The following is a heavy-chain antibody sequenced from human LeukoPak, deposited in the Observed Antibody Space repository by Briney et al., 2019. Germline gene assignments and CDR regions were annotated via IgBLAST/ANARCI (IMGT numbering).Heavy chain of an antibody. Sequence: PGGSLRLSCAAFGFTFSSYWIHWVRHAPGKGPGWVSRINSDGKSKTYADPVKGRFTISRDSAKNTVYLQMNSLRAEDTAVYYCVRGGGADRPYGLDVWGQGTTVTVSS. CDR1: GFTFSSYW. J-gene: IGHJ6*02. CDR3: VRGGGADRPYGLDV. V-gene: IGHV3-74*01. D-gene: IGHD6-6*01. CDR2: INSDGKSK.